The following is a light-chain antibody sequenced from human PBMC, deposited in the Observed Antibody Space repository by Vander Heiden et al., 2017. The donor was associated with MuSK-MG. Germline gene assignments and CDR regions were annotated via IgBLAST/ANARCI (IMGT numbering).Light chain of an antibody. CDR2: AAS. Sequence: DIQMTQSPSSLSASVGDRVTISCRASQNISNFLNWYQQRPGKAPNLLIYAASGLRIGDPSRFSRSGYGRDFTLTISSRQPEDFATYYCQAIDNSPRLTFGHGTKVXIK. V-gene: IGKV1-39*01. CDR1: QNISNF. CDR3: QAIDNSPRLT. J-gene: IGKJ3*01.